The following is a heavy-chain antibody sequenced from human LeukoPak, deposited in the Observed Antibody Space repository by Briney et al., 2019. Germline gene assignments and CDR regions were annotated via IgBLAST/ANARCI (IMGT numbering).Heavy chain of an antibody. Sequence: GGSLSLSCAASGFTFSSNGMHWVRQAPGKGLEWVAVIWYDGSNKYYADSVKGRFTISRDNSKNTLYLQMNSLRAEDTAVYYCAKEGGTRASYDFWSGHYEDYWGQGTLVTVSS. D-gene: IGHD3-3*01. CDR2: IWYDGSNK. J-gene: IGHJ4*02. V-gene: IGHV3-33*06. CDR3: AKEGGTRASYDFWSGHYEDY. CDR1: GFTFSSNG.